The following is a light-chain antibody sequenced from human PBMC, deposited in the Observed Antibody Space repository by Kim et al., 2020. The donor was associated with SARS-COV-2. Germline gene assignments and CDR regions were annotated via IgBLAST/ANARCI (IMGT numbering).Light chain of an antibody. CDR1: QAVSTTY. CDR3: QHYGTALWT. Sequence: SLGERATLSCRASQAVSTTYLAWYQQKFGQAPRLLIYGASNRATDIPDRFSGGGSGTDFTLTINRLEPEDFAVYYCQHYGTALWTFGQGTKVDI. CDR2: GAS. J-gene: IGKJ1*01. V-gene: IGKV3-20*01.